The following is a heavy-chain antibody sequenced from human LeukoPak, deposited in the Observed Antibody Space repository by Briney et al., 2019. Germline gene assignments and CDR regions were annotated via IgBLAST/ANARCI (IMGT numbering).Heavy chain of an antibody. CDR1: GYSLTSDS. Sequence: GESLKISCQGLGYSLTSDSSAWVGKLPGKGLEWLGILYPGDSDTRYSPSFQGQVTISADKSISTAYLQWSSLKASDTDMYYCARPGYYDSSGYYCFDSWGQGTLVTGSS. D-gene: IGHD3-22*01. CDR2: LYPGDSDT. J-gene: IGHJ4*02. V-gene: IGHV5-51*01. CDR3: ARPGYYDSSGYYCFDS.